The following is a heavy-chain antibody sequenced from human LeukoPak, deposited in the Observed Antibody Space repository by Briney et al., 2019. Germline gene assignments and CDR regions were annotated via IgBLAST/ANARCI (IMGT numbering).Heavy chain of an antibody. CDR3: ARDQGGCSSTSCYSIHFDY. CDR2: FDPEDGET. V-gene: IGHV1-24*01. J-gene: IGHJ4*02. CDR1: GYTLTELS. D-gene: IGHD2-2*02. Sequence: ASVKVSCKVSGYTLTELSMHWVRQAPGKGLEWMGGFDPEDGETIYAQKFQGRVTMTEDTSTDTAYMELSRLRSDDTAVYYCARDQGGCSSTSCYSIHFDYWGQGTLVTVSS.